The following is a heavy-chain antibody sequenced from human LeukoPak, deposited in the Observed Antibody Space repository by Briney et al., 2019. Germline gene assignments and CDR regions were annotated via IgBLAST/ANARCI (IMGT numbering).Heavy chain of an antibody. D-gene: IGHD1-26*01. CDR3: ARFYANEWELPH. CDR1: GFTFSSYA. V-gene: IGHV3-30*04. CDR2: ISYDGSNK. J-gene: IGHJ4*02. Sequence: PGRSLRLSCAASGFTFSSYAMHWVRQAPGKGLEWAALISYDGSNKYYADSVKGRFTISRDNSKNTLYLQMNSLRAEDTAVYYCARFYANEWELPHWGQGTLVTVSS.